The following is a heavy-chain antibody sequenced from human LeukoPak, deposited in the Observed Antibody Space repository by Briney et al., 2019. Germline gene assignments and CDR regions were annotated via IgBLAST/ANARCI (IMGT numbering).Heavy chain of an antibody. J-gene: IGHJ2*01. D-gene: IGHD6-19*01. CDR2: INSDGSST. CDR3: ARGQWLVSHWYFDL. Sequence: GGSLRLSCAASGFSLSTYWMHCGRQAPGKGLVWVARINSDGSSTNYADSVKGRFTISRDNAKNTLYLQMNSLRAEDTAVYYCARGQWLVSHWYFDLWGRGTLVTVSS. CDR1: GFSLSTYW. V-gene: IGHV3-74*01.